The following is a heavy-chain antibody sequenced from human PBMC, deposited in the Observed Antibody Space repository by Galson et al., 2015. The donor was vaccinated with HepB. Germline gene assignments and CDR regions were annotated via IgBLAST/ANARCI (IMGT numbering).Heavy chain of an antibody. CDR1: GYTFTGYY. CDR3: ATVTLGSSTVVKDDAFDI. D-gene: IGHD4-23*01. J-gene: IGHJ3*02. Sequence: SVKVSCKASGYTFTGYYMHWVRQAPGQGLEWMGWINPNSGGTNYAQKFQGRVTMTRDTSISTAYMELSRLRSEDTAVYYCATVTLGSSTVVKDDAFDIWGQGTMVTVSS. CDR2: INPNSGGT. V-gene: IGHV1-2*02.